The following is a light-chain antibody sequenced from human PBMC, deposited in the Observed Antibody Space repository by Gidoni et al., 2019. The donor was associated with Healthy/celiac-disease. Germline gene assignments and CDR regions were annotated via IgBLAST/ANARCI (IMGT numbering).Light chain of an antibody. Sequence: QSALTQPASVSGSPGQSITISCTGTSSDVGGYKYVSWYQQYPGKAPKLMIYEVSNRPSGVSNRFSGSKSGNTASLTISGLQAEDEADYYCNSYTSSSTLVFGGGTKLXV. CDR3: NSYTSSSTLV. J-gene: IGLJ2*01. V-gene: IGLV2-14*01. CDR1: SSDVGGYKY. CDR2: EVS.